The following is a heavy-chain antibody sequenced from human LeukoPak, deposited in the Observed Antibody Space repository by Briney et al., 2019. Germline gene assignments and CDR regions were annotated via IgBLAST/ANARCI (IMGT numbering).Heavy chain of an antibody. CDR2: IFSSGNT. V-gene: IGHV4-39*07. Sequence: SETLSLTCTVSGGSIRSSNYYWGWIRQPPGKGLEWIGSIFSSGNTYYNPSLKSRVTISVDTSKNYFSLKVGSVTAADTAVYYCARGFRGDNFDYWGQGTLVTVSS. CDR3: ARGFRGDNFDY. D-gene: IGHD7-27*01. CDR1: GGSIRSSNYY. J-gene: IGHJ4*02.